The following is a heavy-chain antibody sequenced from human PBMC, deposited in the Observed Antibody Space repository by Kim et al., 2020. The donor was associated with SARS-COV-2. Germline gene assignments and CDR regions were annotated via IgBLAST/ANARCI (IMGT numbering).Heavy chain of an antibody. CDR3: ARDHLFVFSKQNFDY. CDR1: GFTFSSYA. Sequence: GGSLRLSCAASGFTFSSYAMHWVRQAPGKGLEWVAVISYDGSNKYYADSVKGRFTISRDNSKNTLYLQMNSLRAEDTAVYYCARDHLFVFSKQNFDYWG. V-gene: IGHV3-30*04. J-gene: IGHJ4*01. CDR2: ISYDGSNK. D-gene: IGHD3-10*02.